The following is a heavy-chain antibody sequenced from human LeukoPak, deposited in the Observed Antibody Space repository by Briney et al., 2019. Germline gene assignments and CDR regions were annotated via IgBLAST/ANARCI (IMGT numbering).Heavy chain of an antibody. CDR1: GGSISSSSYY. CDR2: IYYSGST. V-gene: IGHV4-39*01. CDR3: ATRITVAAIYDY. Sequence: PSETLSLTRTVSGGSISSSSYYWGWIRQPPGKGLEWIGSIYYSGSTYYNPSLKSRVTISVDTSKNQFSLKLSSVTAADTAVYYCATRITVAAIYDYWGQGTLVTVSS. D-gene: IGHD6-19*01. J-gene: IGHJ4*02.